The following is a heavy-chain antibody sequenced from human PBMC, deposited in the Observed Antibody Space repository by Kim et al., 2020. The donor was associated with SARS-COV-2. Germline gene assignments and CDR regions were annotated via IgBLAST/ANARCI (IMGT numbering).Heavy chain of an antibody. CDR1: GGSISGGGFY. D-gene: IGHD5-18*01. V-gene: IGHV4-39*07. J-gene: IGHJ6*02. Sequence: SETLSLTCTVSGGSISGGGFYWGWIRQPPGKGLEYIGTVYSSGSTYYNPSLKSRVFISRDTSNNHFSLRLNSVTAADTAVYYCVRCAYTFGPGGYSYCSMDVWGHGTTVAVSS. CDR3: VRCAYTFGPGGYSYCSMDV. CDR2: VYSSGST.